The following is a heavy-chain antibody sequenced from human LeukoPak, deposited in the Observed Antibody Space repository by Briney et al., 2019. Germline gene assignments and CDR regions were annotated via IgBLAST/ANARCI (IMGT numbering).Heavy chain of an antibody. CDR3: ARVLYYDILTGLDFDY. V-gene: IGHV1-18*01. J-gene: IGHJ4*02. CDR1: GYTFTSYG. D-gene: IGHD3-9*01. Sequence: ASVKVSCKAPGYTFTSYGISWVRQAPGQGLEWMGWISAYNGNTNYAQKLQGRVTMTTDTSTSTAYMELRSLRSDDTAVYYCARVLYYDILTGLDFDYWGQGTLVTVSS. CDR2: ISAYNGNT.